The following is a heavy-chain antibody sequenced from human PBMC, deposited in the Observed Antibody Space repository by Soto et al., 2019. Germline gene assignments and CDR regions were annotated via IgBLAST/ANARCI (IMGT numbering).Heavy chain of an antibody. CDR3: ARDDTGANFGS. J-gene: IGHJ4*02. CDR1: GYRFINFY. Sequence: QVQLVQSGAEVKKPGASVRVSCKAFGYRFINFYLHWVRQAPGQGLEWLGWINPKNDDTNYAQKFQGRVTMTRDTSISVAYMELSGLNYGDTAFYYCARDDTGANFGSWGQGTLVTV. V-gene: IGHV1-2*02. CDR2: INPKNDDT. D-gene: IGHD2-8*02.